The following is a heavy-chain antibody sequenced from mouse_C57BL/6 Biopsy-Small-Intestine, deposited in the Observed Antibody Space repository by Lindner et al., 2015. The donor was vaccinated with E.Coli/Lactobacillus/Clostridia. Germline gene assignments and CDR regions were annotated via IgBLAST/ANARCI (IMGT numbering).Heavy chain of an antibody. CDR2: INPSDGST. D-gene: IGHD2-13*01. CDR3: ARQFISSGDYPADY. CDR1: GYTFTGSY. J-gene: IGHJ4*01. V-gene: IGHV1-64*01. Sequence: SVKVSCKASGYTFTGSYMHWVRQAPGQGLEWMGIINPSDGSTDYAQKLQGRVTMTRDTSTSTLYMELSRLRSEDTAVYYCARQFISSGDYPADYWGQGTLVTVSS.